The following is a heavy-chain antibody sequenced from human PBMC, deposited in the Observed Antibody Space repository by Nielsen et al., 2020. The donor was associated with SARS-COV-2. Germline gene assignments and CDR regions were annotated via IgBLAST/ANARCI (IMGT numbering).Heavy chain of an antibody. J-gene: IGHJ6*02. V-gene: IGHV1-69*04. Sequence: SVQVSCMASVGTFSSYTISWVRQAPGQGLEWMGRIIPILGIANYAQKFQGRVTITADKSTSTAYMELSSLRSEDTAVYYCARDLTDVDTAMTPLYYYGMDVWGQGTTVTVSS. CDR1: VGTFSSYT. D-gene: IGHD5-18*01. CDR2: IIPILGIA. CDR3: ARDLTDVDTAMTPLYYYGMDV.